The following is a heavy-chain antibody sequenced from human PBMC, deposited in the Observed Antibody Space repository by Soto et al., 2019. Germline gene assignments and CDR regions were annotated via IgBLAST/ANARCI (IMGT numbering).Heavy chain of an antibody. CDR1: GFTLSNYG. J-gene: IGHJ4*02. D-gene: IGHD3-22*01. V-gene: IGHV3-30*18. Sequence: GGSLRLSCVVSGFTLSNYGMQWVRQAPGKGLEWVAFIAYHGRNQYYADSVRGRFTISRDDSKNTLYLQMNSLRAEDRALYYCGKLLHDRDRSGFSVDHWGQGTLVTVSS. CDR2: IAYHGRNQ. CDR3: GKLLHDRDRSGFSVDH.